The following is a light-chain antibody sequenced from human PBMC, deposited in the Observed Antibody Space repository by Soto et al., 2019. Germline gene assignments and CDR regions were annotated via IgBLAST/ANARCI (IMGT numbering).Light chain of an antibody. CDR1: QSVDNY. CDR2: DAS. V-gene: IGKV3-11*01. Sequence: EVVLTQSPATLSLSPGERATLSCRASQSVDNYVVWYQQKPGQAPRLLIYDASNRATGIPARFSGSGSGTDFTLTISSLEPEDFAFYYCQQRKFWPPITFGQGTRLDIK. J-gene: IGKJ5*01. CDR3: QQRKFWPPIT.